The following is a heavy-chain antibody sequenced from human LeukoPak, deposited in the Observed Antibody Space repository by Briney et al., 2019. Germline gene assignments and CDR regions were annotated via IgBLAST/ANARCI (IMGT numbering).Heavy chain of an antibody. Sequence: ASVKVSCKASGGTFSSYAISWVRQAPGQGLEWMGWINPNSGGTNYAQKFQGRVTMTRDTSISTAYMELSRLRSDDTAVYYCARDQWYCSGGSCYLFDYWGQGTLVTVSS. CDR3: ARDQWYCSGGSCYLFDY. CDR1: GGTFSSYA. J-gene: IGHJ4*02. V-gene: IGHV1-2*02. D-gene: IGHD2-15*01. CDR2: INPNSGGT.